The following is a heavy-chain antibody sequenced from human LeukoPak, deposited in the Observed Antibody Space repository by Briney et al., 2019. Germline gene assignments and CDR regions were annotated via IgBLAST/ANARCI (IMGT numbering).Heavy chain of an antibody. CDR2: INPNSGGT. CDR1: GYTFTGYY. V-gene: IGHV1-2*02. J-gene: IGHJ4*02. CDR3: ARDVDTVAAFDY. D-gene: IGHD2-15*01. Sequence: ASVKVSCKASGYTFTGYYMHWVRQAPGQGLEWMGWINPNSGGTNYAQKFQGRVTMTRDTSISTAYMEPSRLRSDDTAVYYCARDVDTVAAFDYWGQGTLVTVSS.